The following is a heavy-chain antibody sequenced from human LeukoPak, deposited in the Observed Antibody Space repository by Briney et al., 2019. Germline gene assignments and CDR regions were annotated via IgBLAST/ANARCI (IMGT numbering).Heavy chain of an antibody. J-gene: IGHJ6*02. Sequence: ASVKVSCKASGGTFSSYAISWVRQAPGQGLEWMGRIIPILGIANYAQKFQGRVTITADKSTSTAYMELSSLRSEDTAVYYCARGAQWHSGLGMDVWGQGTTVTVSS. CDR3: ARGAQWHSGLGMDV. CDR1: GGTFSSYA. D-gene: IGHD1-26*01. V-gene: IGHV1-69*04. CDR2: IIPILGIA.